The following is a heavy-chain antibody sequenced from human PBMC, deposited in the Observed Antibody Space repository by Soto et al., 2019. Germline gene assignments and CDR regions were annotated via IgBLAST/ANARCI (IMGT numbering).Heavy chain of an antibody. D-gene: IGHD4-17*01. J-gene: IGHJ3*02. V-gene: IGHV1-46*03. CDR2: INPSGGST. Sequence: ASVKVSCKASGYTFTSYYMHWVRQAPGQGLEWMGIINPSGGSTSYAQKFQGRVTMTRDTSTSTVYMELSSLRSEDTDVYYCARALGDYVGAFDIWGQGTMVTVSS. CDR3: ARALGDYVGAFDI. CDR1: GYTFTSYY.